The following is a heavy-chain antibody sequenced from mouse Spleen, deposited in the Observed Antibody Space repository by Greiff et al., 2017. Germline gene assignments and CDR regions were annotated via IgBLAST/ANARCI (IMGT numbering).Heavy chain of an antibody. Sequence: DVMLVESGGGLVKPGGSLKLSCAASGFTFSSYAMSWVRQTPEKRLEWVATISSGGSYTYYPDSVKGRFTISRDNAKNTLYLQMSSLRSEDTAMYYCARGAGGFITTVVAPDYFDYWGQGTTLTVSS. CDR2: ISSGGSYT. D-gene: IGHD1-1*01. CDR1: GFTFSSYA. CDR3: ARGAGGFITTVVAPDYFDY. V-gene: IGHV5-9-1*01. J-gene: IGHJ2*01.